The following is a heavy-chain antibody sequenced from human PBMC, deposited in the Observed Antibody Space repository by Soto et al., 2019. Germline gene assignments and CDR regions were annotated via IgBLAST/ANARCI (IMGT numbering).Heavy chain of an antibody. CDR3: ARYDYNGYYFDY. J-gene: IGHJ4*02. CDR2: IIPIFGTA. Sequence: VKVSCKASGGTFSSYAISWVRQAPGQGLEWMGGIIPIFGTANYAQKFQGRVTMTRDTSTTTVYMELSSLKSEDTAVYYCARYDYNGYYFDYWGQGTLVTVSS. V-gene: IGHV1-69*05. D-gene: IGHD4-4*01. CDR1: GGTFSSYA.